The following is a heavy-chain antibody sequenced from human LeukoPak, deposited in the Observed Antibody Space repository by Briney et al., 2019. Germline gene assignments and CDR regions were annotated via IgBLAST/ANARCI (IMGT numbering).Heavy chain of an antibody. J-gene: IGHJ4*02. Sequence: GGSLRLSCAASGFTVSSNYMSWVRQAPGKGLEWVSVIYSGGSTYYADSVKGRFTISRDNSKSTLYLQMNSLRAEDTAVYYCAARGVYCSSTSCQDYWGQGTLVTVSS. CDR1: GFTVSSNY. CDR2: IYSGGST. V-gene: IGHV3-53*01. D-gene: IGHD2-2*01. CDR3: AARGVYCSSTSCQDY.